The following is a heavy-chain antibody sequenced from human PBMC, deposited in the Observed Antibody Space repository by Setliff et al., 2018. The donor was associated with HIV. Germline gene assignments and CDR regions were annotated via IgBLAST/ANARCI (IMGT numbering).Heavy chain of an antibody. Sequence: SETLSLTCTVSGGSISSHYWSWIRQPPGKGLEWIGHIYYSGSTDYNPSLKSRVTISLDTSKNQFSLKLTSVTAADTAMYYCAREGRYSSACFCDYWGQGTLVTVS. D-gene: IGHD6-19*01. CDR3: AREGRYSSACFCDY. CDR1: GGSISSHY. J-gene: IGHJ4*02. V-gene: IGHV4-59*11. CDR2: IYYSGST.